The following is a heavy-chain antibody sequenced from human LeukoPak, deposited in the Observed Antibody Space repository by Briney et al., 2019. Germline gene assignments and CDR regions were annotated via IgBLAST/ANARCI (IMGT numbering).Heavy chain of an antibody. J-gene: IGHJ6*02. CDR1: GFTFSSYW. Sequence: GGSLRLSCAASGFTFSSYWMSWVRHAPGKGLEWVANIKQDGSEKYYVDSVKGRFTISRDNAKNSLYLQMNSLRAEDTAVYYCARDRVATIIGYYYYGMDVWGQGTTVTVSS. CDR2: IKQDGSEK. CDR3: ARDRVATIIGYYYYGMDV. D-gene: IGHD5-12*01. V-gene: IGHV3-7*01.